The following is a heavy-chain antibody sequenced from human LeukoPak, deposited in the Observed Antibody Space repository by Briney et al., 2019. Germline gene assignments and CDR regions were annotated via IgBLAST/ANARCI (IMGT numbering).Heavy chain of an antibody. J-gene: IGHJ3*02. V-gene: IGHV3-23*01. Sequence: PGGSLRLSCAASGFTFSSYAMSWVRQAPGKGLEWVSAISGSGDSTYYGDSVKGRFTISRDNSKNTLYLQMNSLRAEDTAVYYCIAVAVRFEEPLDAFDIWGQGTMVTVSS. CDR3: IAVAVRFEEPLDAFDI. CDR2: ISGSGDST. CDR1: GFTFSSYA. D-gene: IGHD6-19*01.